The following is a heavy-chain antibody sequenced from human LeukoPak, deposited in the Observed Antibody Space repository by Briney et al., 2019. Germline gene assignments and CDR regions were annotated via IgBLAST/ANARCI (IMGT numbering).Heavy chain of an antibody. J-gene: IGHJ4*02. V-gene: IGHV4-59*01. Sequence: SETLSLTCTVSGGSISSYYWSWIRQPPGKRLEWIGYIYYSGNTNYNPSLKSRVTISLDTSKNQFSLKLSSVTAADTAVYYCARKYNGYGGWIDYWAQGTLVTVSS. CDR3: ARKYNGYGGWIDY. CDR1: GGSISSYY. D-gene: IGHD5-12*01. CDR2: IYYSGNT.